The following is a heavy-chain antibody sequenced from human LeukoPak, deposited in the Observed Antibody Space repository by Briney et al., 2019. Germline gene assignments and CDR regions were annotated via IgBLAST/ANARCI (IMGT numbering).Heavy chain of an antibody. D-gene: IGHD3-3*01. CDR1: GYSFTDYY. V-gene: IGHV1-2*02. Sequence: ASVKVSCKTSGYSFTDYYIHWVRQAPGQGLEWMGWINTKSGRTSSARKFQGRVTMTRDPSITTVYMDMAWLTSDDTAIYFCARADFIDAGPYLIGPWGQGTLVTVSP. CDR3: ARADFIDAGPYLIGP. CDR2: INTKSGRT. J-gene: IGHJ5*02.